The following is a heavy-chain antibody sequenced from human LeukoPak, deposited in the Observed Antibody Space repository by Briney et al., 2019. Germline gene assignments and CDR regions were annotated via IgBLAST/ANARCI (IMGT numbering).Heavy chain of an antibody. CDR3: ATTRVVAAINFDI. Sequence: ASVKVSCKASGYTFTGYYMHWVRQAPGQGLEWMGWINPNSGGTNYAQKFQGRVTMTRDTSISTAYMELSRLRSDDTAVYYCATTRVVAAINFDIWGQGTMVTVSS. CDR2: INPNSGGT. D-gene: IGHD2-15*01. V-gene: IGHV1-2*02. CDR1: GYTFTGYY. J-gene: IGHJ3*02.